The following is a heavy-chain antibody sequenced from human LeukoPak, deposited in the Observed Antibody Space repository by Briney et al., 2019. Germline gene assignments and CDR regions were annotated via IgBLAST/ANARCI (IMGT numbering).Heavy chain of an antibody. CDR3: ARGSGRFDP. J-gene: IGHJ5*02. CDR1: GGSFSGYY. Sequence: SETLSLTCAVYGGSFSGYYWSWIRQPPGKGLEWIGEINHSGSTNYNPSLKSRVTISVDTSKNQFSLKLSSVTAVDTAVYYCARGSGRFDPWGQGTLVTVSS. CDR2: INHSGST. V-gene: IGHV4-34*01. D-gene: IGHD3-10*01.